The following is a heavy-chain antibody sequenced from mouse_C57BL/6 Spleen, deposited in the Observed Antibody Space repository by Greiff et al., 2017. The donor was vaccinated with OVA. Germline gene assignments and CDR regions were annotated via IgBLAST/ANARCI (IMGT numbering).Heavy chain of an antibody. CDR1: GYAFSSSW. CDR2: IYPGDGDT. D-gene: IGHD4-1*01. Sequence: VQLQQSGPELVKPGASVKISCKASGYAFSSSWMNWVKQRPGKGLEWIGRIYPGDGDTNYNGKFKGKATLTADKSSSTAYMQLSSLTSEDSAVYFCARQLTGVDYWGQGTTLTVSS. CDR3: ARQLTGVDY. J-gene: IGHJ2*01. V-gene: IGHV1-82*01.